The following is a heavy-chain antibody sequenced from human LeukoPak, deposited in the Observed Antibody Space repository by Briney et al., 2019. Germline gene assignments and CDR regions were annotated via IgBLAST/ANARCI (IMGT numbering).Heavy chain of an antibody. CDR3: ARDYWWNYDY. CDR1: QFTFRTYA. J-gene: IGHJ4*02. CDR2: ISKDGSDK. V-gene: IGHV3-30-3*01. Sequence: GGSLRLSCETSQFTFRTYAMHWVRQAPGKGLEWVAVISKDGSDKYYPGSVRGRFTISRDNSKNTIYLQMDSLRAEDTAIYYCARDYWWNYDYWGQGTLVTVSS. D-gene: IGHD1-7*01.